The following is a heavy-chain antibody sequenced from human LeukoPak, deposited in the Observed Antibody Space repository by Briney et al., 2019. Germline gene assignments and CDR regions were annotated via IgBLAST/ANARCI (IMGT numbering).Heavy chain of an antibody. D-gene: IGHD5-12*01. V-gene: IGHV5-51*01. CDR3: ARRVKSGYDYAIDY. CDR1: GYSFSTYW. CDR2: IYPGDSDT. J-gene: IGHJ4*02. Sequence: GESLKISCKGSGYSFSTYWIGWVRQMPARGLEWMGIIYPGDSDTRYSPSFQGQVTISVDKSISTAYLQWSSLKASDTAMYYCARRVKSGYDYAIDYWGQGTLVTVSS.